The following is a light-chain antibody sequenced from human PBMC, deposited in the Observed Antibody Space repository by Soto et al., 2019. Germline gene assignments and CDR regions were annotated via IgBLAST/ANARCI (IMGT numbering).Light chain of an antibody. CDR3: QQSYKMPS. CDR2: ATS. Sequence: EIPLTQSPSSLAASVGDRLTLTCRASRNVSICLNWYQHKPGKGPPLLIHATSNLQIGVPSRFSGSGSGTEFTLTISSLEPEDFGTYYCQQSYKMPSFGQGTRLEI. CDR1: RNVSIC. J-gene: IGKJ5*01. V-gene: IGKV1-39*01.